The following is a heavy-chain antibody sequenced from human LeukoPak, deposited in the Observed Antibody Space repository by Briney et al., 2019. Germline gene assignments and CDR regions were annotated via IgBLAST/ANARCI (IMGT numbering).Heavy chain of an antibody. Sequence: ASVKVSCKASGYTFTNYGINWVRQAPGQGLEWMGWINTNTGNPTYAQGFTGRFVFSLDTSVSTAYLQISSLKAEDTAVYYCAREGAYYDSSGYLGNAFDIWGQGTMVTVSS. V-gene: IGHV7-4-1*02. CDR3: AREGAYYDSSGYLGNAFDI. CDR2: INTNTGNP. D-gene: IGHD3-22*01. CDR1: GYTFTNYG. J-gene: IGHJ3*02.